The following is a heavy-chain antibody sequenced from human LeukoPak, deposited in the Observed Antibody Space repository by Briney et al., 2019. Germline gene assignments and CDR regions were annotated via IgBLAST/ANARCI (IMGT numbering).Heavy chain of an antibody. CDR1: GFTFSSYA. J-gene: IGHJ4*02. V-gene: IGHV3-30-3*01. CDR3: ARARVQQLVNQSLGY. CDR2: ISYDGSNK. D-gene: IGHD6-6*01. Sequence: GGSLRLSCAASGFTFSSYAMHWVRQAPGKGLEWVAVISYDGSNKYYADSVKGRFTISRDNSKNTLYLQMNSLRAEDTAVYYCARARVQQLVNQSLGYWGQGTLVTVSS.